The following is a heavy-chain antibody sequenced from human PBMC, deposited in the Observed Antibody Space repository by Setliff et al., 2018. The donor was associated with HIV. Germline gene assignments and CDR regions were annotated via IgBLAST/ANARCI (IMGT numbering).Heavy chain of an antibody. J-gene: IGHJ4*02. CDR2: IYTNGST. D-gene: IGHD2-2*02. CDR1: GGSISTYY. V-gene: IGHV4-4*09. CDR3: ARQERYCTSADCYRYFNY. Sequence: NPSETLSLTCTVSGGSISTYYWTWIRQPPGKGLEWIGYIYTNGSTSYNPSLKSRLTISLDTSKNQFSLKLSSVTAADTAVYYCARQERYCTSADCYRYFNYWGQGTLVTVSS.